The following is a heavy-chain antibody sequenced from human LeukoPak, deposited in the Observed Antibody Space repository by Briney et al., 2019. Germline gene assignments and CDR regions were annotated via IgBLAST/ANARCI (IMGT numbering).Heavy chain of an antibody. J-gene: IGHJ4*02. V-gene: IGHV3-48*01. Sequence: GGSLRLSCAAAGFTFSSYNMNWVRQAPGKGPEWVSFISESGSDVYYRDSVKGRFTISRDNAKNLLYLQMDSLRVEDTAVYFCARDRPLDYWGQGTLVTVSS. CDR1: GFTFSSYN. CDR2: ISESGSDV. CDR3: ARDRPLDY.